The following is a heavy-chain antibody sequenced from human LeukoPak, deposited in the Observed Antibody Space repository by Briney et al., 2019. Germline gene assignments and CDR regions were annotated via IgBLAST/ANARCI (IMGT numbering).Heavy chain of an antibody. D-gene: IGHD1-26*01. V-gene: IGHV4-39*07. J-gene: IGHJ4*02. CDR3: ARVPHRYSGSYRE. CDR1: GGSISSSSYY. Sequence: SETLSLTCTVSGGSISSSSYYWGWIRQPPGKGLEWIGGIYYSGSTYYNPSLKSRVTISVDTSKNQFSLKLSSVTAADTAVYYCARVPHRYSGSYREWGQGTLVTVSS. CDR2: IYYSGST.